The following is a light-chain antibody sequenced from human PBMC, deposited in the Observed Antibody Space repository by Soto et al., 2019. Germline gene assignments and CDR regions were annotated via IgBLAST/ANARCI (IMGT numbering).Light chain of an antibody. J-gene: IGKJ2*01. Sequence: EIVMTQSPATLSVSPGERATLSCRASQSVSSNLAGYQQKPGQAPRLLIYGASTRATGNPARFSGSGYGTKFTLTISRLQSEDFAAYYCQQYNNWPPYTFGQGTKLEIK. V-gene: IGKV3-15*01. CDR2: GAS. CDR1: QSVSSN. CDR3: QQYNNWPPYT.